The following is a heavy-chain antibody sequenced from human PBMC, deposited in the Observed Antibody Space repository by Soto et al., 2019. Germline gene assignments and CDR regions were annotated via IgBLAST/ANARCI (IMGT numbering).Heavy chain of an antibody. V-gene: IGHV4-59*08. CDR3: ARLGGYFQALDS. CDR2: IYFAGTT. J-gene: IGHJ4*02. Sequence: QVQLQKSGPGLVKPSETLSLTCTVSGGSITPYYWSWIRQPPGKGLEWIGYIYFAGTTTYNPSLKSRVTMSVDTSQNLFSLKLTSVSAADTAVYYCARLGGYFQALDSWGQGTLVTVSP. D-gene: IGHD3-22*01. CDR1: GGSITPYY.